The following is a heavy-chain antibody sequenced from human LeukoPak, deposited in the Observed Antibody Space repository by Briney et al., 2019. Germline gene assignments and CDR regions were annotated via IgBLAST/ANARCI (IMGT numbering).Heavy chain of an antibody. V-gene: IGHV1-2*02. CDR2: INPNSGGT. Sequence: ASVKVSCKASGGTFSSYAISWVRQAPGQGLEWMGWINPNSGGTNYAQKFQGRVTMTRDTSISTAYMELSRLRSDDTAVYYCARAPYYDFWSGYIPSGGMDVWGQGTTVTVSS. CDR3: ARAPYYDFWSGYIPSGGMDV. D-gene: IGHD3-3*01. J-gene: IGHJ6*02. CDR1: GGTFSSYA.